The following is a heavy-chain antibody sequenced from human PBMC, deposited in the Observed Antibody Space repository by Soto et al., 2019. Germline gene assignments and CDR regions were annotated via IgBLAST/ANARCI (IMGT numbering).Heavy chain of an antibody. V-gene: IGHV3-7*04. Sequence: EVQLVESGGGLVQPGGSLRLSCVASGFTFSSRWMNWVRNVPGKGLEWVANIRQEGSEIHYVDSVKGRFTVSRDNAKNSLYLQMNSRRVEDTAVYRCVRSSGWTGDFWGQGILVTVSS. CDR3: VRSSGWTGDF. CDR2: IRQEGSEI. CDR1: GFTFSSRW. D-gene: IGHD3-10*01. J-gene: IGHJ4*02.